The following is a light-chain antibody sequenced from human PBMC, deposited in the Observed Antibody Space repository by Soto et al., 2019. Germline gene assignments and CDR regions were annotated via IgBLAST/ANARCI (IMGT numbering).Light chain of an antibody. V-gene: IGLV2-14*01. CDR1: SSDVGGYNY. CDR2: EVS. Sequence: SVLAQPASVSGSPGQSITISCTGTSSDVGGYNYVSWYQQHPGKAPKLMIYEVSNRPSGVSNRFSGSESGNTASLTISGLQAEDEADYYCSSYTSSSPYVFGTGTKVTVL. J-gene: IGLJ1*01. CDR3: SSYTSSSPYV.